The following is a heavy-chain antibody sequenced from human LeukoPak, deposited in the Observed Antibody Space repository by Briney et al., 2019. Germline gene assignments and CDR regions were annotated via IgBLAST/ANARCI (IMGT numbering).Heavy chain of an antibody. V-gene: IGHV4-59*08. J-gene: IGHJ4*02. CDR2: IYYSGST. Sequence: SQTLSLTCTVSGGSISSYYWSWIRQPPGKGLEWIGYIYYSGSTNYNPSLKSRVTISVDTSKNQFSLKLSSVTAADTAVYYCAANYYDSSGYDNWGQGTLVTVSS. CDR1: GGSISSYY. D-gene: IGHD3-22*01. CDR3: AANYYDSSGYDN.